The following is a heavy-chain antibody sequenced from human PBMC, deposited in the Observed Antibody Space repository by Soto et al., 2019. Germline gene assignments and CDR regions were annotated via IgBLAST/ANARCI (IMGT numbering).Heavy chain of an antibody. V-gene: IGHV1-8*01. D-gene: IGHD6-19*01. CDR2: MNPNSGNT. Sequence: QVQLVQSGAEVKKPGASVKVSCKASGYTFTSYDINWVRQATGQGLEWMGWMNPNSGNTGYAQKFQGRVTMTRNTSISTAYMELSGLRSEDTAVYYCARAPLPKQWLVSDWYFDLWGRGTLVTVSS. CDR1: GYTFTSYD. CDR3: ARAPLPKQWLVSDWYFDL. J-gene: IGHJ2*01.